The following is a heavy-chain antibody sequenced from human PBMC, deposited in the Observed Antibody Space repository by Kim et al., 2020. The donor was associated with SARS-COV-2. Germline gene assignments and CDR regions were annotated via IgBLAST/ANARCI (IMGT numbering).Heavy chain of an antibody. CDR3: ARDYDSSGSPQLLLDY. CDR2: ISYDGSNK. J-gene: IGHJ4*02. Sequence: GGSLRLSCAASGFTFSSYGMHWVRQAPGKGLEWVAVISYDGSNKYYADSVKGRFTISRDNSKNTLYLQMNSLRAEDTAVYYCARDYDSSGSPQLLLDYWGQGTLVTVSS. CDR1: GFTFSSYG. V-gene: IGHV3-33*05. D-gene: IGHD3-22*01.